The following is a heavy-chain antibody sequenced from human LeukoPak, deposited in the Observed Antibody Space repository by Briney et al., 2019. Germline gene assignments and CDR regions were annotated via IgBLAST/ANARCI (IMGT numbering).Heavy chain of an antibody. J-gene: IGHJ6*02. Sequence: ASVKVSCKASGYTFTSYDINWVRQATGQGLEWMGWMNPNSGNTGYAQKFQGRVTMTRNTSISTAYMELSSLRSEDTAVYYCARGVSVKDDFWSGYYTLLKSYYYYGMDVWGQGTTVTVSS. CDR2: MNPNSGNT. CDR3: ARGVSVKDDFWSGYYTLLKSYYYYGMDV. V-gene: IGHV1-8*01. CDR1: GYTFTSYD. D-gene: IGHD3-3*01.